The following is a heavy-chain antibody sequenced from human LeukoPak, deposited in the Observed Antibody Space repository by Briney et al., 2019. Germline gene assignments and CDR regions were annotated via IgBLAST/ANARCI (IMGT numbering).Heavy chain of an antibody. CDR1: GFTFSGST. J-gene: IGHJ4*02. CDR2: IRSKANSYAT. Sequence: GGSLRLSCAASGFTFSGSTMHWVRQASGKGLEWVGRIRSKANSYATAYAASVKGRFTISRDDSKNTAYLQMNSLKTEDTAVYYCTRQGGEDYWGQGTLVTVSS. V-gene: IGHV3-73*01. CDR3: TRQGGEDY. D-gene: IGHD3-16*01.